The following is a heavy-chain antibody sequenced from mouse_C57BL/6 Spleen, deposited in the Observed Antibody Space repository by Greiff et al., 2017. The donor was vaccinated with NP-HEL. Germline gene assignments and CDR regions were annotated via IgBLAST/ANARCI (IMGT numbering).Heavy chain of an antibody. CDR1: GYAFSSSW. CDR2: IYPGDGDT. Sequence: QVHVKQSGPELVKPGASVKISCKASGYAFSSSWMNWVKQRPGKGLEWIGRIYPGDGDTNYNGKFKGKATLTADKSSSTAYMQLSSLTSEDSAVYFCERSDYYGTFYARDYWVKEPQSPSPQ. D-gene: IGHD1-1*01. CDR3: ERSDYYGTFYARDY. J-gene: IGHJ4*01. V-gene: IGHV1-82*01.